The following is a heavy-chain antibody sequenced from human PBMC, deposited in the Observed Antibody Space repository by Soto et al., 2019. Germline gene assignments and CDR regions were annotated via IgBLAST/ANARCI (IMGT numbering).Heavy chain of an antibody. CDR3: ARVGSTYYDILTGYSPWVYFDY. CDR1: GYTFTSYA. J-gene: IGHJ4*02. V-gene: IGHV1-3*01. CDR2: INAGNGNT. Sequence: ASVKVSCKASGYTFTSYAMHWVRQAPGQRLEWMGWINAGNGNTKYSQKFQGRVTITRDTSASTAYMELSSLRSEDTAVYYCARVGSTYYDILTGYSPWVYFDYWGQGTLVTVSS. D-gene: IGHD3-9*01.